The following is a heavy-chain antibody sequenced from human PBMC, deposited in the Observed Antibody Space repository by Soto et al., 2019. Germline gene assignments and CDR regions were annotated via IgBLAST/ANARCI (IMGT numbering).Heavy chain of an antibody. D-gene: IGHD1-26*01. CDR1: GGTFSSYT. CDR3: AADPSRWELLRVHFYYGMDV. CDR2: IVVGSGNT. Sequence: SVKVSCKASGGTFSSYTISWVRQARGQRLEWIGWIVVGSGNTNYAQKFQERVTITRDMSTSTAYMELSSLRSEDTAVYYCAADPSRWELLRVHFYYGMDVWGQGTTVTVSS. V-gene: IGHV1-58*02. J-gene: IGHJ6*02.